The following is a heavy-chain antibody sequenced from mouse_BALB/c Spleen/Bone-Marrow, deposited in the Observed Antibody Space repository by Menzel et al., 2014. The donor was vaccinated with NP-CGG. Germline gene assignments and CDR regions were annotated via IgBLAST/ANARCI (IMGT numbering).Heavy chain of an antibody. V-gene: IGHV2-2*02. CDR2: IWSGERT. J-gene: IGHJ3*01. D-gene: IGHD2-4*01. Sequence: VNVVESGPGLVQPSQSLSISCTVSGFSLTNYGVHWVRQSPGQGLEWLGVIWSGERTDYNAAFISRLSISEDNSKSQVFFKMNSLQPNDTAIYYCARMREDYDGFAYWGQGTLVTVSA. CDR1: GFSLTNYG. CDR3: ARMREDYDGFAY.